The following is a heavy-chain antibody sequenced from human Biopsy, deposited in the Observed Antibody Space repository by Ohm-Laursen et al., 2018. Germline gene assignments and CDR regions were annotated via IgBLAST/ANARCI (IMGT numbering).Heavy chain of an antibody. Sequence: LRLSCAASGFTFSDHYMEWIRQRPGKGLEWIGYIFNSANTYYNPSLKNLITISGDTSKNQFSLKLNSVTAADTAMYYCARGDYFDSNGYFWFDPWGQGTLVTVSS. V-gene: IGHV4-31*01. D-gene: IGHD3-22*01. J-gene: IGHJ5*02. CDR3: ARGDYFDSNGYFWFDP. CDR1: GFTFSDHY. CDR2: IFNSANT.